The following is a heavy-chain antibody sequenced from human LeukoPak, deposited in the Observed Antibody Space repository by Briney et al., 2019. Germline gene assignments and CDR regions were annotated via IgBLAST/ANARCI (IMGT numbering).Heavy chain of an antibody. Sequence: GGSLRLSCAASGFTFDDYGMSWVRQAPGKGLEWVSGINWNGGSTGYADSVKGRFTISRDNAKNSLYLQMDSLRAEDTALYYCARDSDQLYYFDYWGQGTLVTVSS. CDR1: GFTFDDYG. J-gene: IGHJ4*02. V-gene: IGHV3-20*04. D-gene: IGHD2-2*01. CDR2: INWNGGST. CDR3: ARDSDQLYYFDY.